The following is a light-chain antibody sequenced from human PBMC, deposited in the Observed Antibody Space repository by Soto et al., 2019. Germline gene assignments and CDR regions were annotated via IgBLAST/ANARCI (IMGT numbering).Light chain of an antibody. CDR3: QQYNNWLT. Sequence: EIGMTQSPATLSVSPGERATLSCRASQSVRGNLAWYQQKPGQAPRLLIYGASTRATGIPARFSGSGSGTEFTLTISSLQSEDFALSYCQQYNNWLTFGGGTKVEIK. V-gene: IGKV3-15*01. CDR2: GAS. CDR1: QSVRGN. J-gene: IGKJ4*01.